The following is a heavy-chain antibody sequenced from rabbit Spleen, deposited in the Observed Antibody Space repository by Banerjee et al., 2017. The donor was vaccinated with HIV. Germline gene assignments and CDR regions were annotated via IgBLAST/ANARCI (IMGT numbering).Heavy chain of an antibody. J-gene: IGHJ3*01. CDR2: IRVGSYTTT. Sequence: QSLEESGGDLVKPGASLTLTCTASGFDLNTFYYMCWVRQAPGKGLELIACIRVGSYTTTSYASWAKGRFTISKTSSTTVTLQMTSLTVADTATYFCARGGGRTRLDLWGPGTLVTVS. V-gene: IGHV1S40*01. CDR1: GFDLNTFYY. D-gene: IGHD4-1*01. CDR3: ARGGGRTRLDL.